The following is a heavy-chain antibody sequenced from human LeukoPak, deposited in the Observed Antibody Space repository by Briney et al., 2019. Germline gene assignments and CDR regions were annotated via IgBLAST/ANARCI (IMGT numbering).Heavy chain of an antibody. CDR1: GGSISSGGYS. V-gene: IGHV4-30-2*01. J-gene: IGHJ5*02. CDR2: IYHSGST. Sequence: PSETLSLTCAVSGGSISSGGYSWSWIRQPPGKGLEWIGYIYHSGSTYYNPSLKSRVTISVDRSKNQSSLKLSSVTAADTAVYYCARARHWFDPWGQGTLVTVSS. CDR3: ARARHWFDP.